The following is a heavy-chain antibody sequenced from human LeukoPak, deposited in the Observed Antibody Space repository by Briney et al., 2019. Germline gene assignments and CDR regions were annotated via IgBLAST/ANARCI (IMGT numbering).Heavy chain of an antibody. D-gene: IGHD3-22*01. CDR2: IYYSGST. V-gene: IGHV4-59*01. CDR3: ARDFDYYDSSGYRLYYFDY. J-gene: IGHJ4*02. CDR1: GGSISSYY. Sequence: SETLSLTCTVSGGSISSYYRSWIRQPPGKGLEWIGYIYYSGSTNYNPSLKSRVTISVDTSKNQFSLKLSSVTAADTAVYYCARDFDYYDSSGYRLYYFDYWGQGTLVTVSS.